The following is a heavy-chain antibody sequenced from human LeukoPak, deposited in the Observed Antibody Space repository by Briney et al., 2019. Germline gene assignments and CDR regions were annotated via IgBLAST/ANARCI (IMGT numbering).Heavy chain of an antibody. Sequence: GASVKVSCKPSGYTFTGYYMRWVRQAPGQGLEWMGWINPNSGGTNYAQKFQGRVTMTRDTSISTAYMELSRLRSDDTAVYYCARAYYDSSGYSNWFDPWGQGTLVTVSS. V-gene: IGHV1-2*02. D-gene: IGHD3-22*01. CDR1: GYTFTGYY. CDR2: INPNSGGT. J-gene: IGHJ5*02. CDR3: ARAYYDSSGYSNWFDP.